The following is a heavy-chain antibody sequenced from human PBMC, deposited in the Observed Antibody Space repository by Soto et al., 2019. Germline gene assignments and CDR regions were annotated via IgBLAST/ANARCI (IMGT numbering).Heavy chain of an antibody. J-gene: IGHJ4*02. CDR3: AKDGYCSSTRCYWDY. Sequence: ALRLSCAASGFTFSSYGMHWVRQASGKGLEWVAVISYDGNNKYYADSVKGRFTISRDNSKSTLYLQMNSLRAEDTAVYYCAKDGYCSSTRCYWDYWGQGTLVTVSS. CDR1: GFTFSSYG. D-gene: IGHD2-2*03. V-gene: IGHV3-30*18. CDR2: ISYDGNNK.